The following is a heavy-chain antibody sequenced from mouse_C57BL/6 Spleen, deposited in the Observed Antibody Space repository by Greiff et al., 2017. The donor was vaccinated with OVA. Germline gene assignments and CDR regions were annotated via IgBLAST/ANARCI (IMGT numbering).Heavy chain of an antibody. V-gene: IGHV5-4*01. Sequence: EVKLMESGGGLVKPGGSLKLSCAASGFTFSSYAMSWVRQTPEKRLEWVATISDGGSYTYYPDNVKGRFTISRDNAKNNLYLQMSHLKSEDTAMYYCAREGSDYDYDRGYAMDYWGQGTSVTVSS. CDR2: ISDGGSYT. D-gene: IGHD2-4*01. CDR3: AREGSDYDYDRGYAMDY. CDR1: GFTFSSYA. J-gene: IGHJ4*01.